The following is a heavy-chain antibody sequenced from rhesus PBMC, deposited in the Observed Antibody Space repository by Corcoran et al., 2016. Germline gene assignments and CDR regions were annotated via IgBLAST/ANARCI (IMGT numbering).Heavy chain of an antibody. V-gene: IGHV4-160*01. CDR1: GGSISSNY. Sequence: QVQLQQWGEGLVKPSETLSLTCAVYGGSISSNYWSWIRQPPGKGLEWIGRILSGGSTNYNPCLKSRVTISIYTSKNQCSLKLSAVTAADTAVYYCASTYSSGWYDAFDFWGQGLRVTVSS. CDR3: ASTYSSGWYDAFDF. D-gene: IGHD6-31*01. CDR2: ILSGGST. J-gene: IGHJ3*01.